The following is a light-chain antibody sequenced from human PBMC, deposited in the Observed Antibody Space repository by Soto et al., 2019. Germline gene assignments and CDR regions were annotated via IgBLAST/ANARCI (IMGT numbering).Light chain of an antibody. V-gene: IGKV3-15*01. CDR2: GAS. CDR3: NQYNNWPRT. CDR1: QSVSSK. J-gene: IGKJ1*01. Sequence: EIVLTQSPGTLSVSPGERATLSCRASQSVSSKLAWYQQKPGQAPRLLLYGASTGATGIPARFSGSGSETEITICIRSMQSHDSAAYYCNQYNNWPRTFGQETKLQIK.